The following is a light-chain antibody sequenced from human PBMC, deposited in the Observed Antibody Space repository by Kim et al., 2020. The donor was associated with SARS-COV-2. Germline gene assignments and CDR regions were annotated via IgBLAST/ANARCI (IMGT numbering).Light chain of an antibody. CDR1: NSRLGAGYD. CDR2: DNS. Sequence: VTSSRTGSNSRLGAGYDVHWYQQLPGTAPKLLTYDNSNRPSGVPARFSGSKSGTSASLAITGLQAEDEADYYCQSYDSSLSGSGVFGGGTQLTVL. CDR3: QSYDSSLSGSGV. V-gene: IGLV1-40*01. J-gene: IGLJ3*02.